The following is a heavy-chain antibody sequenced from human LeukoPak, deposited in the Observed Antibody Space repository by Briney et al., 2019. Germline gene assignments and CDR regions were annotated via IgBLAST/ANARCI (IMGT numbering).Heavy chain of an antibody. CDR2: INSDGSST. CDR1: GFTFSNYW. CDR3: ARDSSVDIVVAPAAQHYGMDV. Sequence: GSLRLSCAASGFTFSNYWMHWVRQAPGTGLVWVSRINSDGSSTTYADSVKGRFTISRDNAKNTLYLQMNSLRAEDTAVYYCARDSSVDIVVAPAAQHYGMDVWGQGTTVTVSS. V-gene: IGHV3-74*01. D-gene: IGHD2-2*03. J-gene: IGHJ6*02.